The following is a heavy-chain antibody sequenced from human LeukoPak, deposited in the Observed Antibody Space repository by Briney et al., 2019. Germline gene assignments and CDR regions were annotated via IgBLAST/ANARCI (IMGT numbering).Heavy chain of an antibody. J-gene: IGHJ4*02. CDR2: IRYDGSNK. CDR3: AKDIAAAGLYFDY. CDR1: GFTFSSDG. Sequence: GGSLRLSCAASGFTFSSDGMHWVHQAPGKGLEWVAFIRYDGSNKYYADSVKGRFTISRDNSKNTLYLQMNSLRAEDTAVYYCAKDIAAAGLYFDYWGQGTLVTVSS. D-gene: IGHD6-13*01. V-gene: IGHV3-30*02.